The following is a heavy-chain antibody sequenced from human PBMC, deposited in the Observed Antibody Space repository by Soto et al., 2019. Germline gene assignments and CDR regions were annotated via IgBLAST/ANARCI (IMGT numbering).Heavy chain of an antibody. V-gene: IGHV1-18*01. D-gene: IGHD6-19*01. J-gene: IGHJ4*02. Sequence: ASVKVSCKASGYTFTSYGISWVRQAPGQGLEWMGWISAYNGNTNYAQKLQGRVTMTTDTSTSTAYMELRSLRSDDTAVYCCARVPHRIAVAGTTEYCGKGTLVTVAS. CDR1: GYTFTSYG. CDR2: ISAYNGNT. CDR3: ARVPHRIAVAGTTEY.